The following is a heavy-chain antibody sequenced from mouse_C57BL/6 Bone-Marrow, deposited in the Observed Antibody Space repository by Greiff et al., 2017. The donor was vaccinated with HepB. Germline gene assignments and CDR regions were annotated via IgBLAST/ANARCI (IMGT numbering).Heavy chain of an antibody. CDR3: ARWLLLDY. D-gene: IGHD2-3*01. J-gene: IGHJ2*01. CDR2: INPNNGGT. V-gene: IGHV1-26*01. Sequence: EVKLMESGPELVKPGASVKISCKASGYTFTDYYMNWVKQSHGKSLEWIGDINPNNGGTSYNQKFKGKATLTVDKSSSTAYMELRSLTSEDSAVYYCARWLLLDYWGQGTTLTVSS. CDR1: GYTFTDYY.